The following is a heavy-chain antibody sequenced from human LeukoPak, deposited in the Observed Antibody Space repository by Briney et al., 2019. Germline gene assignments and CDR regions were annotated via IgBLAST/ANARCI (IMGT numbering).Heavy chain of an antibody. Sequence: PSETLSLTCTVSGGSISSYYWSWIRKPAGKGLEWIGRIYTSGSTNYNPSLKSRVTMSVDTSKNQFSLKLSSVTAADTAVYYCAREGDSSGYPGIIDYWGQGTLVTVSS. CDR3: AREGDSSGYPGIIDY. CDR1: GGSISSYY. V-gene: IGHV4-4*07. J-gene: IGHJ4*02. CDR2: IYTSGST. D-gene: IGHD3-22*01.